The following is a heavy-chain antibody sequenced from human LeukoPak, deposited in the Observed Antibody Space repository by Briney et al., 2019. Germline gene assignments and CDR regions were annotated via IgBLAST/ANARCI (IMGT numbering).Heavy chain of an antibody. Sequence: GESLKISCKGSGYTFINYWIAWVRQMPGKGLEWMEIIYPGDSDTRYSPSFQGQVTISADKSISAAYLQWSSLKASDSAMYYCAKSASPGGNYYYMDVWGKGTTVTVSS. D-gene: IGHD2-2*01. J-gene: IGHJ6*03. CDR2: IYPGDSDT. V-gene: IGHV5-51*01. CDR3: AKSASPGGNYYYMDV. CDR1: GYTFINYW.